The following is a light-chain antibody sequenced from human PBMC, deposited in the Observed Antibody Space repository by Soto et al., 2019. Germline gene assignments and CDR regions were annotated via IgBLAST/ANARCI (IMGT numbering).Light chain of an antibody. V-gene: IGKV1-39*01. CDR1: QSISSN. CDR2: AAS. Sequence: DIQMTQSPSTLSASVGDRVTLTCRASQSISSNFTWYQQKPGKAPRLLIYAASNMQSGIPSTFSGSGSGTDFTLTISRLQPEDFAAYYCQQSHSIPWTFGQGTKVDIK. J-gene: IGKJ1*01. CDR3: QQSHSIPWT.